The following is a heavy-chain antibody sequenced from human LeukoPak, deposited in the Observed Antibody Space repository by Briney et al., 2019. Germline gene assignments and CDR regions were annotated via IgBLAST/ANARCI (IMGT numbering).Heavy chain of an antibody. CDR2: ISSSGSTI. CDR1: GFTFSSYS. V-gene: IGHV3-48*04. Sequence: PGGSLRLSCAASGFTFSSYSMNWVRQAPGKGLEWVSYISSSGSTIYYADSVKGRFTISRDNAKNSLYLQMNSLRAEDTAVYYCARGTGGLQPTYYWGQGTLVTVSS. D-gene: IGHD5-24*01. CDR3: ARGTGGLQPTYY. J-gene: IGHJ4*02.